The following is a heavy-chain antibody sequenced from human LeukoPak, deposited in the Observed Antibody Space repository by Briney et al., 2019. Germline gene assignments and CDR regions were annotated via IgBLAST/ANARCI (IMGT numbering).Heavy chain of an antibody. CDR1: GFTFSSYA. CDR2: ISGSGGST. D-gene: IGHD4-17*01. Sequence: PGGSLRLSCAASGFTFSSYAMSWVRQAPGKGLEWVSAISGSGGSTYYADSVKGRFTISRDNAKNTLYLQMNSLRAEDTAVYYCASVGYGDYDYWGQGTLVTVSS. J-gene: IGHJ4*02. CDR3: ASVGYGDYDY. V-gene: IGHV3-23*01.